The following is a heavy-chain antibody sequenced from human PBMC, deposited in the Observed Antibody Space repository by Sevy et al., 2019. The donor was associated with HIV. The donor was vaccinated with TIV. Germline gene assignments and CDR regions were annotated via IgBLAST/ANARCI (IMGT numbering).Heavy chain of an antibody. D-gene: IGHD1-1*01. J-gene: IGHJ3*02. V-gene: IGHV4-30-4*01. CDR3: ARSTGTGVHDAFDI. Sequence: SETLSLTCTVSGGSISSGDYYWSWIRQPPGKGLEWIGYIYYSGSTYYNPSLKSRVTISVDPSKNQFSLKLSSVTAADTAVYYCARSTGTGVHDAFDIWGQGTMVTVSS. CDR2: IYYSGST. CDR1: GGSISSGDYY.